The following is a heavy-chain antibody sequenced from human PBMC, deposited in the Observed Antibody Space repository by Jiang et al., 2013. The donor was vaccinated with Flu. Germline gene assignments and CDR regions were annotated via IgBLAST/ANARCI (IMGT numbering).Heavy chain of an antibody. V-gene: IGHV4-39*07. D-gene: IGHD2-2*01. J-gene: IGHJ3*02. CDR1: GGSISSSSYY. Sequence: GSGLVKPSETLSLTCTVSGGSISSSSYYWGWIRQPPGKGLEWIGSIYYSGSTYYNPSLKSRVTISVDTSKNQFSLKLSSVTAADTAVYYCARHPELLASSIVVVPAATWGAFDIWGQGTMVTVSS. CDR2: IYYSGST. CDR3: ARHPELLASSIVVVPAATWGAFDI.